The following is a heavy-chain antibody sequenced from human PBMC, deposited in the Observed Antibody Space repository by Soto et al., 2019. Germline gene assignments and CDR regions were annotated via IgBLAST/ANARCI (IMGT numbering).Heavy chain of an antibody. D-gene: IGHD6-13*01. CDR3: ARDTNAYSSSWYY. CDR1: GYTFTSYA. J-gene: IGHJ4*02. Sequence: QVQLVQSGAEVKKPGASVKVSCKASGYTFTSYAMHWVRQAPGQRLEWMGWINAGNGNTKYSQKFQDRVTITRDTSASTAYMELSSLRSEDTAVYYCARDTNAYSSSWYYWGQGTLVTVSS. CDR2: INAGNGNT. V-gene: IGHV1-3*01.